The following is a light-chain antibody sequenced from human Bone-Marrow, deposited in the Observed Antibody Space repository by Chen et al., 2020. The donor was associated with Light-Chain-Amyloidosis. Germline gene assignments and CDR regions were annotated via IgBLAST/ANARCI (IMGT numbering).Light chain of an antibody. Sequence: SYVLTQPSSVSGAPAQPATIPCGGNKLGSTSVHWYQQTPGQAPLLVVYDDSDRPSGIPERLSGSNSGNTATLTISRVEAGDEADYYCQVWDRSSDRPVFGGGTKLTVL. V-gene: IGLV3-21*02. CDR1: KLGSTS. J-gene: IGLJ3*02. CDR3: QVWDRSSDRPV. CDR2: DDS.